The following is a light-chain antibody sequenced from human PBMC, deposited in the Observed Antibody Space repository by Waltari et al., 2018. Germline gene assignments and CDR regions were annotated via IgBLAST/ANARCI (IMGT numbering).Light chain of an antibody. CDR2: NNN. CDR3: AAWDSRLNGVV. J-gene: IGLJ2*01. V-gene: IGLV1-44*01. Sequence: QSVLTQSPSASGTSGQRVTISCSGSSSNIGRDIVNWYRHLPGTAPELLICNNNQRPSGVPDRFSGSKSGTSASLAISGLQSEDEADYYCAAWDSRLNGVVFGGGTKLTVL. CDR1: SSNIGRDI.